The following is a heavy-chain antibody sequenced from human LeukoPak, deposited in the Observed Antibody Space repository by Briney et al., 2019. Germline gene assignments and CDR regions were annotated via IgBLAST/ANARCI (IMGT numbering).Heavy chain of an antibody. CDR3: AKEGAAPGPDFDY. J-gene: IGHJ4*02. CDR1: GASIRSYY. V-gene: IGHV4-4*07. Sequence: PSETLSLTCTVSGASIRSYYWGWLRQPAGKGLEWIGRIVPSGITNYNPSLESRVTMSVDTSKNQFSLNLKSVTAADTAVYYCAKEGAAPGPDFDYWGQGILVIVSS. CDR2: IVPSGIT. D-gene: IGHD6-13*01.